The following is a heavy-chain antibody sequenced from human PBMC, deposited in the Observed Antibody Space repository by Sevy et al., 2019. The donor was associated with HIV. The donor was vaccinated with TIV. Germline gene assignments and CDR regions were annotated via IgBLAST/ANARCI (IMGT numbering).Heavy chain of an antibody. CDR2: IWYDGSKK. CDR3: ARDREGYSSRWYFFDY. CDR1: GFTFSSYG. J-gene: IGHJ4*02. Sequence: GGSLRLSCAASGFTFSSYGMHWVRQAPGKGLEWVAVIWYDGSKKYYADSVKGRFTISRDNSKNTLYLQMNSLRAEDTAVYYCARDREGYSSRWYFFDYWGQGTLVTVSS. V-gene: IGHV3-33*01. D-gene: IGHD6-13*01.